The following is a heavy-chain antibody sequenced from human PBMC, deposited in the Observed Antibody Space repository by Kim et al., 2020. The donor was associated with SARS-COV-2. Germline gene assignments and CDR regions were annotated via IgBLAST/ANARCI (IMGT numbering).Heavy chain of an antibody. CDR2: INHSGST. J-gene: IGHJ4*02. CDR1: GGSFSGYY. CDR3: AYRRAAAQLTRGIDY. V-gene: IGHV4-34*01. Sequence: SETLSLTCAVYGGSFSGYYWSWIRQPPGKGLEWIGEINHSGSTNYNPSLKSRVTISVDTSKNQFSLKLSSVTAADTAVYYCAYRRAAAQLTRGIDYWGQGTLVTVSS. D-gene: IGHD6-13*01.